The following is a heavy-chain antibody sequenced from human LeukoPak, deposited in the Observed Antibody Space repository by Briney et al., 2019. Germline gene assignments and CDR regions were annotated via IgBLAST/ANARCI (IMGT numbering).Heavy chain of an antibody. Sequence: GGSLRLSCAASGFTFSNFGMHWVRQAPGKGLEWVSAISGSGGSTYYADSVKGRFTISRDNSKNTLYLQMNSLRAEDTAVYYCAKVDRQQLVPFDYWGQGTLVTVSS. CDR1: GFTFSNFG. J-gene: IGHJ4*02. D-gene: IGHD6-13*01. CDR3: AKVDRQQLVPFDY. V-gene: IGHV3-23*01. CDR2: ISGSGGST.